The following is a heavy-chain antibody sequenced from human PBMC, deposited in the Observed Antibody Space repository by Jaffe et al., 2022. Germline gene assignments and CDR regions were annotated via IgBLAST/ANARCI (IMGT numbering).Heavy chain of an antibody. CDR1: AFTFSSSQ. CDR3: AREDSAGLWFGELFS. D-gene: IGHD3-10*01. Sequence: EVQLVESGGDLVQPGGSLRLSCAASAFTFSSSQMNWVRQAPGKGLEWVSYISSSGSTIYYADSVKGRFTISRDNAKNSLYLQMSSLRAEDTAVYYCAREDSAGLWFGELFSGGQGTLVTVSS. V-gene: IGHV3-48*03. J-gene: IGHJ4*02. CDR2: ISSSGSTI.